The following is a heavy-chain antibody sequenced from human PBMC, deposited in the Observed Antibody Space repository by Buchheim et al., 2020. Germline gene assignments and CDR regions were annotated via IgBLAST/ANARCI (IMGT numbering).Heavy chain of an antibody. Sequence: QVQLVQSGAEVKKPGASVKVSCKASGYTFTSYDINWVRQATGQGLEWMGWMNPNSGNTGYAQKFQGRVTMTRNTSISTAYMELSSLRSEDTAVYYCARISSSLRFLEWLSQNSNYYYGMDVWGQGTT. CDR1: GYTFTSYD. CDR2: MNPNSGNT. CDR3: ARISSSLRFLEWLSQNSNYYYGMDV. V-gene: IGHV1-8*01. D-gene: IGHD3-3*01. J-gene: IGHJ6*02.